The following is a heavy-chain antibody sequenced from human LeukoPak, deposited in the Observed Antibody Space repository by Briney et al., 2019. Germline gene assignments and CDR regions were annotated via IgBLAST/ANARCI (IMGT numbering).Heavy chain of an antibody. D-gene: IGHD2-8*02. Sequence: GGSLRLSCAASGFTVSTNYMIWVRQAPGKGLKWVSVIYSGGSTYYADSVKGRFTISRDNSKNTLYLQMNSLRVVDTAVYYCARYTGYYWGQGTLVTVSS. CDR2: IYSGGST. CDR3: ARYTGYY. CDR1: GFTVSTNY. J-gene: IGHJ4*02. V-gene: IGHV3-66*01.